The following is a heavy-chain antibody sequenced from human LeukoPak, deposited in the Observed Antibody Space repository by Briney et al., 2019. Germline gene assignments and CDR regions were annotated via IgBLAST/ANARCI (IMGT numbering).Heavy chain of an antibody. D-gene: IGHD3-22*01. CDR3: ARDQDYYDSSGYYYCGTFDY. CDR2: IKQDGSEK. V-gene: IGHV3-7*01. CDR1: GFTFSSYS. Sequence: GGSLRLSCAASGFTFSSYSMNWVRQAPGKGLEWVANIKQDGSEKYYVDSVKGRFTISRDNAKNSLYLQMNSLRAEDTAVYYCARDQDYYDSSGYYYCGTFDYWGQGTLVTVSS. J-gene: IGHJ4*02.